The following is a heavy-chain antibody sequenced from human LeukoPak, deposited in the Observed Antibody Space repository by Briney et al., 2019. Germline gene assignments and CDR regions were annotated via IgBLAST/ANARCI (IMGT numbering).Heavy chain of an antibody. CDR2: IRYDGSNK. V-gene: IGHV3-30*02. CDR3: AKDSSSHPRGFDY. J-gene: IGHJ4*02. D-gene: IGHD6-13*01. Sequence: SGGSLRLSCAASGFTFSSYGMHWVRQAPGKGLEWVAFIRYDGSNKYYADSVKGRFTISGDNSKNTLYLQMNSLRAEDTAVYYCAKDSSSHPRGFDYWGQGTLVTVSS. CDR1: GFTFSSYG.